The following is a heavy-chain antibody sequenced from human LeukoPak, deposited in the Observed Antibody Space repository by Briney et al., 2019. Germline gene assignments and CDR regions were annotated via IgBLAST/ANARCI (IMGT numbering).Heavy chain of an antibody. CDR1: GFTFSSYE. CDR2: ISSSGSTI. J-gene: IGHJ4*02. CDR3: ARDSVTMVRGAIQYYFDY. Sequence: PGGSLRLSCAASGFTFSSYEMNWVRQAPGKGLEWVSYISSSGSTIYYADSVKGRFTISRDNAKNSLYLQMNSLRAEDAAVYYCARDSVTMVRGAIQYYFDYWGQGTLVTVSS. D-gene: IGHD3-10*01. V-gene: IGHV3-48*03.